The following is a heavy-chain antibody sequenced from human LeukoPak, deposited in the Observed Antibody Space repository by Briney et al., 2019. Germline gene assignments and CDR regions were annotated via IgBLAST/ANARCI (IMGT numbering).Heavy chain of an antibody. J-gene: IGHJ6*03. V-gene: IGHV1-69*13. CDR3: ARSIGTRGYYYYNMDV. CDR2: IIPIFGTA. CDR1: GGTFSSYA. D-gene: IGHD2-2*01. Sequence: SVKVSCKASGGTFSSYAISWVRQAPGQGLEWMGGIIPIFGTANYAQKFQGRVTITADESTSTAYMELSSLRSEDTAVYYCARSIGTRGYYYYNMDVWGKGTTVTVSS.